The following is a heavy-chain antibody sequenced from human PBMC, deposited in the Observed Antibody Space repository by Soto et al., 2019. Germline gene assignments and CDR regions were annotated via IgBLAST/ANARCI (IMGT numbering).Heavy chain of an antibody. J-gene: IGHJ4*02. CDR3: AKVGDYDILTGYYSRSRGSDY. CDR2: ISGSGGST. V-gene: IGHV3-23*01. CDR1: GFTFSSYA. D-gene: IGHD3-9*01. Sequence: PGGSLRLSCAASGFTFSSYAMSWVRQAPGKGLEWVSAISGSGGSTYYADSVKGRFTISRDNSKSTLYLQMNSLRAEDTAVYYCAKVGDYDILTGYYSRSRGSDYWGQGTLVTVSS.